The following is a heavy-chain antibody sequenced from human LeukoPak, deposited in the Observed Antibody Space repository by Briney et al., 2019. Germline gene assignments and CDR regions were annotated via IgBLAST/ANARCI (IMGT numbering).Heavy chain of an antibody. J-gene: IGHJ4*02. CDR1: GFTFSSYW. D-gene: IGHD4-17*01. Sequence: GGSLRLSCAASGFTFSSYWMSWVRQAPGKGLEWVANINKDGGEKYYVDSVKGRFTISRDNSKNTLYLQMNSLRAEDTAVYYCARHNRGDNADYWGQGTLVTVSS. CDR2: INKDGGEK. CDR3: ARHNRGDNADY. V-gene: IGHV3-7*01.